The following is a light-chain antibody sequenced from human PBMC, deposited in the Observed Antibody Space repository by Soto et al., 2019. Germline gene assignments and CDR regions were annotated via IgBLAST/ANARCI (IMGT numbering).Light chain of an antibody. Sequence: EIMMTQSPATLSVSPGERATLSCRARQSGSNKLAWYQQKRGQAPRLLIYYASTRATGIPARFSGSGSGTEFTLIISSLQSEDFALYYCQQYNNWPPITFGQGTRLEIK. CDR3: QQYNNWPPIT. V-gene: IGKV3-15*01. CDR1: QSGSNK. J-gene: IGKJ5*01. CDR2: YAS.